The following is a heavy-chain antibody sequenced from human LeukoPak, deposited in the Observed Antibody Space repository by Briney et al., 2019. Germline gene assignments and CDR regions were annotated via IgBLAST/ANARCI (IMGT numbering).Heavy chain of an antibody. J-gene: IGHJ5*02. D-gene: IGHD3-10*01. CDR2: ISYDGSNK. CDR1: GFTFSSYG. V-gene: IGHV3-30*18. CDR3: AKVTTMVRGVGSWFDP. Sequence: GGSLRLSCAASGFTFSSYGMHWVRQAPGKGLEWVAVISYDGSNKYYADSVKGRFTISRDNSKNTLYLQMNSLRAEDTAVYYCAKVTTMVRGVGSWFDPWGQGTLVTVSS.